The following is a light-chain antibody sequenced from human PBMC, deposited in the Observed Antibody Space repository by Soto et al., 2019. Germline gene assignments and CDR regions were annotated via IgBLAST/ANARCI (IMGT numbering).Light chain of an antibody. Sequence: EIVMTQSPATLSVSPGERATLSCRASQSVTSSHLAWYQQKPCQAPRLLIYGASTRATGIPARFSGSGSGTEFTLTISNLQSEDFAVYYCQQYDDRPRTFGQGTRLEIK. V-gene: IGKV3-15*01. CDR2: GAS. CDR3: QQYDDRPRT. CDR1: QSVTSSH. J-gene: IGKJ5*01.